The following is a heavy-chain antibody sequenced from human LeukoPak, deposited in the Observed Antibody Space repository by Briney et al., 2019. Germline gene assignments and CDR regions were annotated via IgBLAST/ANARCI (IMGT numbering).Heavy chain of an antibody. Sequence: GGSLRLSRAASGFTFSSYAMSWVRQAPGKGLEWVSGISWNSGSIGYADSVKGRFTISRDNAKNSLYLQMNSLRAEDTALYYCAKDQRGSSYYYYYGMDVWGQGTTVTVSS. D-gene: IGHD6-6*01. J-gene: IGHJ6*02. CDR3: AKDQRGSSYYYYYGMDV. CDR2: ISWNSGSI. V-gene: IGHV3-9*01. CDR1: GFTFSSYA.